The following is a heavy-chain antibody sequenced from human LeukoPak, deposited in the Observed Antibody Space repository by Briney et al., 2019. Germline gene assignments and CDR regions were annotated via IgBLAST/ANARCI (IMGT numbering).Heavy chain of an antibody. V-gene: IGHV3-48*04. CDR3: ARITAAAGIFDY. J-gene: IGHJ4*02. CDR1: GFTFSIYG. Sequence: PGGSLRLSCAASGFTFSIYGMNWVRQSPGKGLEWVSYISNSGSTIYYADSVKGRFTISRDNAKNSLYLQMNSLRAEDTAVYYCARITAAAGIFDYWGQGTLVTVSS. CDR2: ISNSGSTI. D-gene: IGHD6-13*01.